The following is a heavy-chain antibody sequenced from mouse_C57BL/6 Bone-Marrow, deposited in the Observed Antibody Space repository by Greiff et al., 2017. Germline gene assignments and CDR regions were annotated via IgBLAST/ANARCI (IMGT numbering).Heavy chain of an antibody. D-gene: IGHD1-1*01. CDR1: GYTFTSYW. CDR2: IDPSDSET. V-gene: IGHV1-52*01. J-gene: IGHJ3*01. CDR3: ARRYYGSSYGWFAY. Sequence: QVQLQQPGAELVRPGSSVKLSCKASGYTFTSYWMHWVKQRPIQGLEWIGNIDPSDSETHYNQKFKDKATLTVDKSSSTAYMQLSSLTSEDSAVYYCARRYYGSSYGWFAYWGQGTLVTVSA.